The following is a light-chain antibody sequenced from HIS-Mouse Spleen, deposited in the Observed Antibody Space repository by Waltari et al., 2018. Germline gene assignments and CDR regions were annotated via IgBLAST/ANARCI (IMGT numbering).Light chain of an antibody. CDR2: AAS. CDR1: QRISSY. V-gene: IGKV1-39*01. J-gene: IGKJ3*01. Sequence: DIQMTQSPSSLSASVGDRVTIPCRASQRISSYLNWYQQKPGKAPKLLIYAASSLQSGVPSRFSGSGSGTDFTLTISSLQPEDFATYYCQQSYSTPFTFGPGTKVDIK. CDR3: QQSYSTPFT.